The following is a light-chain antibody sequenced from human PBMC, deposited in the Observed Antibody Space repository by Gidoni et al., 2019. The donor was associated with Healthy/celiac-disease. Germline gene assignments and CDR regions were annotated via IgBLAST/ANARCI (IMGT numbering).Light chain of an antibody. CDR2: RNN. Sequence: QSVLTQPPSASGTPGQRVTISWSGSSSNIGSNYVYWYQQIPGTAPKLLIYRNNQRPSGVPDRFSGSKSGTASSLAISGLRSEDEADYYCAAWDDSLSVRYVFGTGTKVTVL. V-gene: IGLV1-47*01. CDR1: SSNIGSNY. CDR3: AAWDDSLSVRYV. J-gene: IGLJ1*01.